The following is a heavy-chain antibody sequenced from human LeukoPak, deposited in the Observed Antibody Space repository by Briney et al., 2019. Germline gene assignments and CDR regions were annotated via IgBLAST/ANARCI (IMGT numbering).Heavy chain of an antibody. CDR2: TFYSGST. CDR3: ARTAMVRGTYYMDV. J-gene: IGHJ6*03. V-gene: IGHV4-59*01. CDR1: GDSISDYY. D-gene: IGHD3-10*01. Sequence: SETLSLTCSVSGDSISDYYWNWIRQPPGKGLEWIGYTFYSGSTNYNPSLKSRVTISVDTSKNQFSLKLSSVTAADTAVYYCARTAMVRGTYYMDVWGKGTTVTISS.